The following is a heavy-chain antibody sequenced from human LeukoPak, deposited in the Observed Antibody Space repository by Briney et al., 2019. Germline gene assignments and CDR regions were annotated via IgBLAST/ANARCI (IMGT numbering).Heavy chain of an antibody. Sequence: SETLSLTCTVSGGSISSYYWSWIRQPPGKGLEWIGYIYYSGSTNYNPSLKSRVTISVDTSKNQFSLKLSSVTAADTAVYYCARDRGIPSGYYYMDVWGKGTTVTVSS. V-gene: IGHV4-59*12. CDR3: ARDRGIPSGYYYMDV. J-gene: IGHJ6*03. CDR1: GGSISSYY. D-gene: IGHD3-10*01. CDR2: IYYSGST.